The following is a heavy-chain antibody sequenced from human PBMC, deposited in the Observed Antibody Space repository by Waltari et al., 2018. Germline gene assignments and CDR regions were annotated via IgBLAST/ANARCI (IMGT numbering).Heavy chain of an antibody. V-gene: IGHV5-51*01. J-gene: IGHJ4*02. CDR3: ARRVPYCGGDCYSD. Sequence: EVQLVQSGAEVKKPGESLKISCKGSGYSFNSYWIGWVRQLPGKGLEWRGTTYPGDSDTRYSPSFQGQVTISADKSISTAYLQWSSLKASDTAMYYCARRVPYCGGDCYSDWGQGTLVTVSS. D-gene: IGHD2-21*02. CDR2: TYPGDSDT. CDR1: GYSFNSYW.